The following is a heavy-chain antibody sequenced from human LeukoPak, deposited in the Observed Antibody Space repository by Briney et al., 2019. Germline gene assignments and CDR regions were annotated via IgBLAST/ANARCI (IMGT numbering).Heavy chain of an antibody. J-gene: IGHJ4*01. CDR2: MDPDGGSI. CDR3: IRDLCGTLDQ. CDR1: GFTFSSYW. V-gene: IGHV3-74*01. Sequence: GGSLRLSCAASGFTFSSYWMHWVRQAPGKGLEWVSRMDPDGGSIDYADSVKGRFTISRDNANDTLYLQMSSLGDEDTAVYYCIRDLCGTLDQWGRGTLVNVSS. D-gene: IGHD1-1*01.